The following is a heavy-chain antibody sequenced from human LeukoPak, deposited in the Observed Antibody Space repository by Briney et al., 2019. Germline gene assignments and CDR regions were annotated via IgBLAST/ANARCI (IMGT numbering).Heavy chain of an antibody. V-gene: IGHV3-30*02. CDR1: GFTFSSYG. Sequence: GGSLRLSCAASGFTFSSYGMHWVRQAPGKGLEWVAFIRYDGSNKYYADSVKGRFTISRDNSKNTLYLQMNSLRAEDTAVYYCAKGYCSTTSCYNGLDYWGQGTLVTVSS. CDR3: AKGYCSTTSCYNGLDY. J-gene: IGHJ4*02. CDR2: IRYDGSNK. D-gene: IGHD2-2*02.